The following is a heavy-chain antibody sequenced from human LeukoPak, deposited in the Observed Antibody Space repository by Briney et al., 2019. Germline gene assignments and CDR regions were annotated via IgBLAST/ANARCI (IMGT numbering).Heavy chain of an antibody. V-gene: IGHV3-21*01. J-gene: IGHJ3*02. D-gene: IGHD5-18*01. CDR2: IGSSSSYI. CDR1: GFTFSSNS. CDR3: ARESDTAMGHDALAI. Sequence: GWSLRLSCAASGFTFSSNSMNWDRQAPGKGLERVSSIGSSSSYIYYADSVKGRFTISRDNAKNSLYLQMNSLRAEDTAVYYCARESDTAMGHDALAIWGQGTMVTVSS.